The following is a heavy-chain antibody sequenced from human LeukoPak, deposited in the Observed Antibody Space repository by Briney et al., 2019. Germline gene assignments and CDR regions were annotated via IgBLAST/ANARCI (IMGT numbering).Heavy chain of an antibody. Sequence: PGGSLRLSCAASGFTFSSYWMGWVRQAPGKGLEWVASIKQDGSEKYYVDSVKGRFTISRDNAKNSLYLQMNSLRAEDTAVYYCARDPMVRGVQEYYFDYWGQGTLVTVSS. CDR1: GFTFSSYW. CDR3: ARDPMVRGVQEYYFDY. CDR2: IKQDGSEK. V-gene: IGHV3-7*01. D-gene: IGHD3-10*01. J-gene: IGHJ4*02.